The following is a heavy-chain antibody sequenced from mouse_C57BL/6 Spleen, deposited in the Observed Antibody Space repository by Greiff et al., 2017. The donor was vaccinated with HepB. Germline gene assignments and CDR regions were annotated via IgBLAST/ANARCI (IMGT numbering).Heavy chain of an antibody. CDR3: APLATVEGFGC. V-gene: IGHV1-19*01. D-gene: IGHD1-1*01. J-gene: IGHJ2*01. Sequence: SGPVLVKPGASVKLSCKASGYTFTDYYMNWVKQSHGKSLEWIGVINPYNGGTSYNQKFKGKATLTVDKSSSTAYMELNSLTSEDSAVYYCAPLATVEGFGCWGQGTTLTVSS. CDR1: GYTFTDYY. CDR2: INPYNGGT.